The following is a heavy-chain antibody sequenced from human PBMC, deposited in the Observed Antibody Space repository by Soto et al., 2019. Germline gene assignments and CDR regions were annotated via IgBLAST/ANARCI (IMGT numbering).Heavy chain of an antibody. V-gene: IGHV4-59*01. CDR2: IYYSGST. D-gene: IGHD5-12*01. Sequence: SETLSLTCTVSGGSISSYYWSWIRQPPGKGLEWIGYIYYSGSTNYNPSLKSRVTISVDTSKNQFSLKLSSVTAADTAVYYCARELYSGYDYWGQGTLVTVSS. CDR3: ARELYSGYDY. CDR1: GGSISSYY. J-gene: IGHJ4*02.